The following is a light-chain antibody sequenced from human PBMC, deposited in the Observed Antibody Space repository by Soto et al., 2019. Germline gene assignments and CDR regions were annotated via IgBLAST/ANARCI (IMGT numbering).Light chain of an antibody. CDR1: SSNIGENY. CDR2: DNN. CDR3: GTWDSSLSAFV. V-gene: IGLV1-51*01. Sequence: QSALTQPPSVSAAPGQRVTISCSGSSSNIGENYVSWYQQVPGTAPKLLIYDNNKRPSGIPDRFSGSKSGTSATLGITGLQTGDEADYYCGTWDSSLSAFVFGTGTKLTVL. J-gene: IGLJ1*01.